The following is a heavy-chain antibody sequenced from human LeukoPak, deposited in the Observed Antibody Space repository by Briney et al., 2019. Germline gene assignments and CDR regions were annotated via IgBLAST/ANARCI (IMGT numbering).Heavy chain of an antibody. D-gene: IGHD4-23*01. Sequence: GGSLRLSCAASGFTFSSYGMHWVRQAPGKGLEWVAVISYDGSNKYYADSVKGRFTISRDNSKNTLYLQMNSLRAEDTAVYYCATGLGMTTVVTGDAFDIWGQGTMATVSS. J-gene: IGHJ3*02. CDR2: ISYDGSNK. CDR3: ATGLGMTTVVTGDAFDI. CDR1: GFTFSSYG. V-gene: IGHV3-30*03.